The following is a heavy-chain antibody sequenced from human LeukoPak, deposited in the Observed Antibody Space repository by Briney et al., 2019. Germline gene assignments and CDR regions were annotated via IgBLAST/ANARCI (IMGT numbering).Heavy chain of an antibody. CDR3: ARCLDYGGNSWTLFDY. CDR1: GGSISSSSFY. CDR2: IYYSGST. V-gene: IGHV4-39*01. Sequence: SETLSLTCTVSGGSISSSSFYWGWIRQPPGKGLEWIGSIYYSGSTYYNPSLKSRVTMSVDTSKNQFSLKLSSVTAADTAVYYCARCLDYGGNSWTLFDYWGQGTLVTVSS. J-gene: IGHJ4*02. D-gene: IGHD4-23*01.